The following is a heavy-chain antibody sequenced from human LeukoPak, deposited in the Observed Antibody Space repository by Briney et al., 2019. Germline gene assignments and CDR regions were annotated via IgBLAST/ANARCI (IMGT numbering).Heavy chain of an antibody. D-gene: IGHD2-15*01. CDR2: ISGSGDTT. J-gene: IGHJ6*03. CDR3: AKDTTAWWYHRAYMDV. Sequence: TGGSLRPSCAASGFTFSSYAMSWVRQAPGGGLEWVSAISGSGDTTYHADSVKGRFTISRDNSENRLSLQMDSLRAEDTAVYFCAKDTTAWWYHRAYMDVWGKGTTVTVSS. V-gene: IGHV3-23*01. CDR1: GFTFSSYA.